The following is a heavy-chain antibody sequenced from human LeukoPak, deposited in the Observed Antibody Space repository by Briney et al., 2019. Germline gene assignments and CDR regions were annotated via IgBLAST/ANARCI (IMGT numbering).Heavy chain of an antibody. J-gene: IGHJ6*02. CDR3: ASPYCGGDCDYYYYGMDV. CDR2: IYSGGST. V-gene: IGHV3-53*01. D-gene: IGHD2-21*02. Sequence: AGGSLRLSCAASGFTVSSNYMSWVRQAPGKGLEWVSVIYSGGSTYYADSVKGRFTISRDNSKNTLYLQMNSLRAEDTAVYYCASPYCGGDCDYYYYGMDVWGQGTTVTVPS. CDR1: GFTVSSNY.